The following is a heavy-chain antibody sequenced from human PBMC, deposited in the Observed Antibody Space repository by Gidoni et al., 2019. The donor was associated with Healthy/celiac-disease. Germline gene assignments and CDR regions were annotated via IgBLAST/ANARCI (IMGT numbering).Heavy chain of an antibody. D-gene: IGHD4-17*01. J-gene: IGHJ2*01. CDR3: ARDLYGDYGLIWYFDL. CDR1: GFTVSSNY. V-gene: IGHV3-66*01. Sequence: CAASGFTVSSNYMSLVRQAPGKGLACVSVIYSVGSTYYADSVKGRFTISRDNSKNTLYLQMNSLIAEDTAVYYCARDLYGDYGLIWYFDLWGRGTLVTVSS. CDR2: IYSVGST.